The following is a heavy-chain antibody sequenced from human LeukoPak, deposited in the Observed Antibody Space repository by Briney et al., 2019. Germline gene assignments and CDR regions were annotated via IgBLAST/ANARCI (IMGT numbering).Heavy chain of an antibody. CDR3: ARGGNMITFGGVIVTPAEYFQH. CDR1: GYTFTSCG. CDR2: ISAYNGNT. D-gene: IGHD3-16*02. V-gene: IGHV1-18*03. J-gene: IGHJ1*01. Sequence: ASVKVSCKASGYTFTSCGISWVRQAPGQGLEWMGWISAYNGNTNYAQKLQGRVTMTTDTSTSTAYMELRSLRSEDMAVYYCARGGNMITFGGVIVTPAEYFQHWGQGTLVTVSS.